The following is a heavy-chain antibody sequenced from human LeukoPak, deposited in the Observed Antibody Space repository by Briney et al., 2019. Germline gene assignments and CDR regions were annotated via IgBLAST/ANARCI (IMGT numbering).Heavy chain of an antibody. Sequence: PSETLSLTCTVSGGSISSYYWSWIRQPPGKGLEWIGYIYYSGSTNYNPSLKSRVTISVDTSKNQFSLKLSSVTAADTAVYYCARRGYYDSRGYFDYWGQGTLVTVSS. V-gene: IGHV4-59*08. D-gene: IGHD3-22*01. CDR3: ARRGYYDSRGYFDY. CDR2: IYYSGST. J-gene: IGHJ4*02. CDR1: GGSISSYY.